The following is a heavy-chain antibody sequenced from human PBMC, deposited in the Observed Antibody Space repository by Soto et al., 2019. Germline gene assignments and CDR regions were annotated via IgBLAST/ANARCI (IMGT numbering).Heavy chain of an antibody. V-gene: IGHV3-23*01. J-gene: IGHJ5*02. CDR3: AKAGGDYTLRPWFDP. Sequence: EVQLLESGGGLVQPGGSLRLSCAASGFSFGGYAMNWVRQAPGKGLEWVSGISGSGATTYYADSVQGRFTISRDNSKNTLYLQMNNLRAEDTAVYYCAKAGGDYTLRPWFDPWGQGTLVTVSS. CDR2: ISGSGATT. D-gene: IGHD2-21*02. CDR1: GFSFGGYA.